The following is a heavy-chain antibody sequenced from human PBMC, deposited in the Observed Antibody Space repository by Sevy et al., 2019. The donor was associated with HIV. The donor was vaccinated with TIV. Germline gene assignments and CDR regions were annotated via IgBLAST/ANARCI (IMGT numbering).Heavy chain of an antibody. CDR3: ARHISFGELGSWFDP. V-gene: IGHV3-53*01. Sequence: GESLKISCAASGFTVNSDYMSWVRQAPGKGLEWVSVFTSGVTTYYADSVKGRFTISRDNSKNILYLQMNSLRAEDTAVYYCARHISFGELGSWFDPWGQGTLVTVSS. D-gene: IGHD3-10*01. CDR2: FTSGVTT. CDR1: GFTVNSDY. J-gene: IGHJ5*02.